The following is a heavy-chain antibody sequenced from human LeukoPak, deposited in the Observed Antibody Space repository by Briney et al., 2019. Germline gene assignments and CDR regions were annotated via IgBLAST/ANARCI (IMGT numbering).Heavy chain of an antibody. J-gene: IGHJ2*01. CDR3: ARVMGYGSGSTTSWYFDL. Sequence: SETLSLTCTVSGGSISSSSYYWGWIRQPPGKGLEWIGSIYYSGSTYYNPSLKSRVTISVDTSKNQFSLKLSSVTAADTAVYYCARVMGYGSGSTTSWYFDLWGRGTLVTVSS. D-gene: IGHD3-10*01. CDR1: GGSISSSSYY. CDR2: IYYSGST. V-gene: IGHV4-39*01.